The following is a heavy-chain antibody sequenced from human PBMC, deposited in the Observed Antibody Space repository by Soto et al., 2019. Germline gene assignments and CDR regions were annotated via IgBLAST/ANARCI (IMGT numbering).Heavy chain of an antibody. V-gene: IGHV4-30-4*01. CDR3: ARVLWLLSYNWFDP. Sequence: SXTQRLRCTVSGGTISSGDYYWSWIRQRPGKGLEWIGYIYYSGSTYYNPSLKSRVTISVDTSKNQFSLKLSSVTAADTAVYYCARVLWLLSYNWFDPWGQGTLVTVSS. CDR1: GGTISSGDYY. CDR2: IYYSGST. J-gene: IGHJ5*02. D-gene: IGHD3-3*01.